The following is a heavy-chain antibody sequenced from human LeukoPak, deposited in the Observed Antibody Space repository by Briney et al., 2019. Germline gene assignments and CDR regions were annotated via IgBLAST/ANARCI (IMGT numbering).Heavy chain of an antibody. CDR3: AGFGLGDTFDN. D-gene: IGHD3-10*01. J-gene: IGHJ4*02. Sequence: SETLSLTCTVSGGSISSYYWSWIRQPPGKGLEWIGYIYYSGSTNYNPSLKSRVTIPVDTSKNQFSLKLSSVTAADTAVYYCAGFGLGDTFDNGGRGTRVPVS. CDR1: GGSISSYY. CDR2: IYYSGST. V-gene: IGHV4-59*01.